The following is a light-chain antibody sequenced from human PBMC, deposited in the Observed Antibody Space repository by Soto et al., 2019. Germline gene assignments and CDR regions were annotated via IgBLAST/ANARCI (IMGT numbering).Light chain of an antibody. CDR3: SSYTSSSTLV. CDR2: GNH. Sequence: QSVLIQASSMSGTPGQRVTISCSGSSSNIGSNTVNWYQQVPGTAPKLLIYGNHERPSGVPDRFSGSKSGTSASLAISGLQSEDEADYYCSSYTSSSTLVFGGGTKLTVL. J-gene: IGLJ2*01. CDR1: SSNIGSNT. V-gene: IGLV1-44*01.